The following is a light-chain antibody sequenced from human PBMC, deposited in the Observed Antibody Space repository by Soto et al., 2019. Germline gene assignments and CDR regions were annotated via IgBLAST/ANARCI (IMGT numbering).Light chain of an antibody. Sequence: QSALTQPPSASGSPGQSVTISCTGTSSDVGGYNFVSWFQQNPGKAPKLMIYEVNKRPSGVPDRFSGSKSGNTASLTVSGLQAEDEAEYYCNSYAGSNNFVVFGGGTKVTVL. CDR1: SSDVGGYNF. J-gene: IGLJ2*01. CDR3: NSYAGSNNFVV. V-gene: IGLV2-8*01. CDR2: EVN.